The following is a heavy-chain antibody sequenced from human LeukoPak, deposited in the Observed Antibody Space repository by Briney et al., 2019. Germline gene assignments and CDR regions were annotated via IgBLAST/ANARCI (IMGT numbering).Heavy chain of an antibody. CDR1: GFTFSSYA. J-gene: IGHJ4*02. CDR3: AKDQNTVATAPFDY. V-gene: IGHV3-23*01. CDR2: INSAGST. Sequence: GGSLRLSCAASGFTFSSYAMSWVRQAPGKGLEWVSAINSAGSTYYGDSVRGRFTISRDNSKNVLYLQMNSLRAEDTALYYCAKDQNTVATAPFDYWGQGTLDTASS. D-gene: IGHD4-17*01.